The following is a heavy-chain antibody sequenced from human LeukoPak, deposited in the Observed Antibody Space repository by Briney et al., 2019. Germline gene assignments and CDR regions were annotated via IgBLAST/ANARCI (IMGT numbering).Heavy chain of an antibody. V-gene: IGHV3-33*01. CDR3: ASDGLRYPLD. D-gene: IGHD3-9*01. CDR2: IWYDGSQR. Sequence: PGGSLRLSCAASGFSFSSYGMHWVRQAPGKGLEWVAAIWYDGSQRYYADSVKGRFIISRDNSKKTVYLQMNSLRAEDAAVYYCASDGLRYPLDWGRGTLVTVSS. J-gene: IGHJ4*02. CDR1: GFSFSSYG.